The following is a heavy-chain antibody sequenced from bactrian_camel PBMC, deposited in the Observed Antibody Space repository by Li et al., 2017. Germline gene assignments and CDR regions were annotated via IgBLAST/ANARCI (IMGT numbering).Heavy chain of an antibody. V-gene: IGHV3S60*01. J-gene: IGHJ6*01. CDR2: LRRDGTT. CDR3: AAFASTVVAGTQGRCADFDY. Sequence: HVQLVESGGGAVQAGGSLKLTCAGSAYILEQCGMGWFRQAPGKEENLVSLRRDGTTVYSDSVKGRFTISQDRTKNTVYLHMISLKPEDTAMYYCAAFASTVVAGTQGRCADFDYWGQGTQVTVS. CDR1: AYILEQCG. D-gene: IGHD6*01.